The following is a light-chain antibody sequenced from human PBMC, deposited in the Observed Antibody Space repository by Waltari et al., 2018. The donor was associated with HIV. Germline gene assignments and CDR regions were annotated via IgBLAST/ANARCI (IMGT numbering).Light chain of an antibody. CDR2: AAS. CDR1: QGITNS. V-gene: IGKV1-NL1*01. J-gene: IGKJ1*01. CDR3: QQYYITPPTT. Sequence: DIQLTQSPSSLSASVGDSVTITCRASQGITNSLAWYQQKPVKAPKLLLYAASRLESGVPSRFSGSGSGTDYSLTISSLQPEDFAIYYCQQYYITPPTTFGQGTKVEIK.